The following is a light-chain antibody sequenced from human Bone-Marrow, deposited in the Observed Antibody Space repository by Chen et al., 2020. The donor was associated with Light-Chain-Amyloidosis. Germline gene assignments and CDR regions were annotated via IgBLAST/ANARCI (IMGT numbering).Light chain of an antibody. CDR2: RDN. V-gene: IGLV3-25*03. CDR1: DLPRKY. J-gene: IGLJ2*01. Sequence: SHDLSQPPSVSVSPGQAARITGSGDDLPRKYAYWYQQKPGQAPVLVIHRDNERPSGISARFSGSSSGTTATFTISGVQAEDEADYHCQSADSSGTYEVIFGGGTKLTVL. CDR3: QSADSSGTYEVI.